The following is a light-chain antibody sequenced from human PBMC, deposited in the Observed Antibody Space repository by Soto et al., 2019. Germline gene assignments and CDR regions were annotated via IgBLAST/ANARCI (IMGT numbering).Light chain of an antibody. CDR3: CSYAVTSTYL. J-gene: IGLJ1*01. Sequence: QSVLTQPRSVSGSPGQSVTISCTGTSSDVGGYNYVSWYQQHPGKAPKLMVYDVTERPSGVPDRFSGSKSGNTASLTISGLRAEDEADYYCCSYAVTSTYLFGTGTQLTVL. V-gene: IGLV2-11*01. CDR2: DVT. CDR1: SSDVGGYNY.